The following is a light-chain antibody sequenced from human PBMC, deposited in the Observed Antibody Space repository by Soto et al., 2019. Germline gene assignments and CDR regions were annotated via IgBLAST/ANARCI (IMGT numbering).Light chain of an antibody. CDR1: QTLSTSF. J-gene: IGKJ5*01. V-gene: IGKV3-20*01. Sequence: EIVLTQSPGTLSLSPGERATLSCRASQTLSTSFIAWYQQKPGQAPRLLIYDTSSRATGVPDRYSASGSGTDFTLTSSRLEPEDFAVFFCQQYGTSEIIFGQGTRLEIK. CDR3: QQYGTSEII. CDR2: DTS.